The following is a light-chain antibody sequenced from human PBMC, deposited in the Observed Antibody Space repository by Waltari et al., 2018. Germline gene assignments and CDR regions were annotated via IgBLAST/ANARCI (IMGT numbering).Light chain of an antibody. CDR3: QSYDSTLGGWGV. Sequence: QSVLTQPPSVSGAPGQRVTIPCTGSSFHIGTSYDVHWYQQLPGAAPKLLIYNNNNRPSGVPDRFLGSTSGTSASLTITGLQPEDEADYYCQSYDSTLGGWGVFGGGTKLTVL. V-gene: IGLV1-40*01. CDR1: SFHIGTSYD. CDR2: NNN. J-gene: IGLJ2*01.